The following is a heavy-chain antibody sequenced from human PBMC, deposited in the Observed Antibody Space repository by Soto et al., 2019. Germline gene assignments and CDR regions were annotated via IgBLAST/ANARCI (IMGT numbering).Heavy chain of an antibody. CDR1: GFTFSSYA. J-gene: IGHJ4*02. CDR2: ISGSGGST. D-gene: IGHD3-22*01. Sequence: PGWSLRLSCAASGFTFSSYAMSLVRQAPGKGLEWVSAISGSGGSTYYADSVKGRFTISRDNSKNTLYLQMNSLRAEDTAVYYCAKKLDRYFEYWGEGTLVTVSS. CDR3: AKKLDRYFEY. V-gene: IGHV3-23*01.